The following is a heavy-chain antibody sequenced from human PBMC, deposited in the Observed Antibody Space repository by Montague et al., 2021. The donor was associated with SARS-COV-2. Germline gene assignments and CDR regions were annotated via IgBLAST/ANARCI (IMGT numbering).Heavy chain of an antibody. J-gene: IGHJ4*02. CDR2: VDYSANT. CDR3: ARREYSYGWGD. Sequence: SETLSLTCTVTGGPISGSSYYWGWLRPSPGKGLEWIASVDYSANTYYTPSLKSRLTISVDTSKNQFSLMLNSVTAADTALYYCARREYSYGWGDWGQGTLVTVSS. D-gene: IGHD5-18*01. CDR1: GGPISGSSYY. V-gene: IGHV4-39*01.